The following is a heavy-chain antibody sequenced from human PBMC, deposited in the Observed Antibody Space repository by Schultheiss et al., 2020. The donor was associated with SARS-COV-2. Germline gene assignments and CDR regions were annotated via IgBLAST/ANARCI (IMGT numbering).Heavy chain of an antibody. D-gene: IGHD6-19*01. CDR2: ISYDGYNK. CDR1: GFTFSSYS. Sequence: GESLRLSCAASGFTFSSYSMNWVRQAPGKGLEWVAVISYDGYNKYYADSVKGRFTISRDNAKNTLSLQMHILKAEDTAVYYCAKGAVAGDDAFHLWGQGTMVTVSS. V-gene: IGHV3-30*18. CDR3: AKGAVAGDDAFHL. J-gene: IGHJ3*01.